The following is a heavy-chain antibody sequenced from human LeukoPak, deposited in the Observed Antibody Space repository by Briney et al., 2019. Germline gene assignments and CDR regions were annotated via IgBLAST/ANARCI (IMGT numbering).Heavy chain of an antibody. V-gene: IGHV3-30*18. CDR3: AKDRGGLVDTGTIDS. CDR1: GFTFSSYN. D-gene: IGHD1-14*01. J-gene: IGHJ4*02. Sequence: PGGSLRLSCAASGFTFSSYNLHWVRQAPGKGLESVAVISSDGINKYYVDSIRGRFTVSRDNSRSMVFLEVNSLRPEDTAVYFCAKDRGGLVDTGTIDSWGRGTLVTVSS. CDR2: ISSDGINK.